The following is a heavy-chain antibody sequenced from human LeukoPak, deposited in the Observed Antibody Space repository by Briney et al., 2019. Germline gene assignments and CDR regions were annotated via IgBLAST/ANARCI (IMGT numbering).Heavy chain of an antibody. V-gene: IGHV4-39*01. Sequence: PSETLSLTCTVSGGTISSSSYHWGWIRQPPGKGLEWIGSIYYTGSTYYNPSLKSRVTMSVDTSNHQFSLKLSSVTAADTAAYYCVRHCIKTSCYLYDFWGQGVPVTVSS. D-gene: IGHD2-2*01. CDR3: VRHCIKTSCYLYDF. CDR2: IYYTGST. J-gene: IGHJ4*02. CDR1: GGTISSSSYH.